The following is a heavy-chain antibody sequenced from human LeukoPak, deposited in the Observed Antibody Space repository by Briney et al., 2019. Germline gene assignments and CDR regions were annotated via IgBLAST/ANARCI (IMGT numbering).Heavy chain of an antibody. CDR1: RYTFTSHD. CDR3: ARESGTRYYYGMDV. Sequence: ASVKVSCKASRYTFTSHDINWVRQATGQGFEWMGWMSPNSGNTGYAQKLQGRVTMTTDTPTSTAYMELRSLRSDDTAVYYCARESGTRYYYGMDVWGQGTTVTVSS. D-gene: IGHD3-3*01. J-gene: IGHJ6*02. V-gene: IGHV1-8*01. CDR2: MSPNSGNT.